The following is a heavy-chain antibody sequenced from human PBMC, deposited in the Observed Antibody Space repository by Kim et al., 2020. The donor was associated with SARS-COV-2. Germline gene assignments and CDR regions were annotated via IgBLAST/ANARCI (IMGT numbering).Heavy chain of an antibody. CDR3: ARPQTGYSSGWYPDAFDI. CDR2: IYYSGST. J-gene: IGHJ3*02. V-gene: IGHV4-39*01. Sequence: SETLSLTCTVSGGSISSSSYYWGWIRQPPGKGLEWIGSIYYSGSTYYNPSLKSRVTISVDTSKNQFSLKLSSVTAADTAVYYCARPQTGYSSGWYPDAFDIWGQGTMVTVSS. CDR1: GGSISSSSYY. D-gene: IGHD6-19*01.